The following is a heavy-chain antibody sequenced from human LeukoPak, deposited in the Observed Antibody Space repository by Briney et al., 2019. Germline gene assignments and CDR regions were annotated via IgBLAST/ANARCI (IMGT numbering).Heavy chain of an antibody. CDR3: ARESGSQTYYGDV. V-gene: IGHV1-46*01. CDR2: INPSGGST. CDR1: GYTLTSYY. D-gene: IGHD1-26*01. Sequence: GASVKVSCKASGYTLTSYYMHWVRQAPGQGLEWMGIINPSGGSTSYAQKFQGRVTKTRDTSTSTVYMELSSLRSEDTAVYYCARESGSQTYYGDVWGKGTTVTVSS. J-gene: IGHJ6*03.